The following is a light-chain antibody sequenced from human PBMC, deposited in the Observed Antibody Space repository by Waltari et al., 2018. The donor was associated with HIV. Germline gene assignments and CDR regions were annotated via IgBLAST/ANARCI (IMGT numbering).Light chain of an antibody. CDR1: QRVSSSY. V-gene: IGKV3-20*01. J-gene: IGKJ1*01. CDR2: GAS. CDR3: HQYGSSRT. Sequence: EIVLTQSPGTLSLSPGERATLSCRASQRVSSSYLAWYQPRPGQATILLIYGASSSATRIPDRFSGSGSGTDFTLTIIRLEPEDFALYYCHQYGSSRTFGQGTKVEIK.